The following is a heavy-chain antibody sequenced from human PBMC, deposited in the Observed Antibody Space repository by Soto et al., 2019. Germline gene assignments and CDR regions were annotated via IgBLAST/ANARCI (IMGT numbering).Heavy chain of an antibody. CDR2: IIPILGIA. Sequence: SVKVSCKASGGTFSSYTISWVRQAPGQGLEWMGRIIPILGIANYAQKFQGRVTITADKSTSTAYMELSSLRSEDTAVYYCARGLHCSGGSCYYFDYWGQGTLVTVS. J-gene: IGHJ4*02. CDR3: ARGLHCSGGSCYYFDY. V-gene: IGHV1-69*02. D-gene: IGHD2-15*01. CDR1: GGTFSSYT.